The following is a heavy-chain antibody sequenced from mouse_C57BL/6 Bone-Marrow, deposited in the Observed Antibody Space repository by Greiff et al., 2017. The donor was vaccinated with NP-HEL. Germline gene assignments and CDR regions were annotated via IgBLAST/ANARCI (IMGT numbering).Heavy chain of an antibody. D-gene: IGHD2-1*01. J-gene: IGHJ3*01. CDR1: GFTFSSYG. Sequence: EVQGVESGGDLVKPGGSLKLSCAASGFTFSSYGMSWVRQTPDKRLEWVATISSGGSYTYYPDSVKGRFTISRDNAKNTLYLQMSSLKSEDTAMYYCASLWYPAWFAYWGQGTLVTVSA. CDR2: ISSGGSYT. V-gene: IGHV5-6*01. CDR3: ASLWYPAWFAY.